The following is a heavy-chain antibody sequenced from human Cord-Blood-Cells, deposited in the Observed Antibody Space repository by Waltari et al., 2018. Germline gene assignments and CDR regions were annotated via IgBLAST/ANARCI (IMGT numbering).Heavy chain of an antibody. CDR1: GYTFTGYY. CDR2: INPNSGGT. J-gene: IGHJ3*02. Sequence: QVQLVQSGAEVKKPGASVKVSCKASGYTFTGYYMHWVRQAPGQGLEWMGWINPNSGGTNYAQKFQGRVTMTRDTSISTAYMELSRLRSDDTAVYYCATLGYCSSTSGYKGDAIDIWGQGTMVTVSS. V-gene: IGHV1-2*02. CDR3: ATLGYCSSTSGYKGDAIDI. D-gene: IGHD2-2*02.